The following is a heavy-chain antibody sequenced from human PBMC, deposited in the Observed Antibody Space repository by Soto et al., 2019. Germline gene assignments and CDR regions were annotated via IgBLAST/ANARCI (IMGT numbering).Heavy chain of an antibody. CDR1: GYTLPSYY. V-gene: IGHV1-46*01. CDR2: IDPSTGVT. D-gene: IGHD4-17*01. CDR3: VRRDFGDYDYFDY. J-gene: IGHJ4*02. Sequence: QVQLKQSGAEVEKPGASVKLSCKASGYTLPSYYIHWVRQAPGQVLDWMGMIDPSTGVTTYAQEFQDRLTLTKDPTTRASTNTFYMQLSGLRSDDTAGYYCVRRDFGDYDYFDYWGQGTLVTISS.